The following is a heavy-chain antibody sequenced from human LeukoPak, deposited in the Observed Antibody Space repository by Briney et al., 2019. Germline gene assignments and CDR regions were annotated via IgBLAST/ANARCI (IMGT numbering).Heavy chain of an antibody. D-gene: IGHD2/OR15-2a*01. CDR3: VSFYETY. CDR2: SDGSWT. Sequence: GGSLRLSCAASGNYWMHWVRQVPGKGPVWVSHSDGSWTSYADSVKGRFTISKDNAKNTVYLQMNSLRAEDTAVYYCVSFYETYWGRGTLVTVSS. J-gene: IGHJ4*02. V-gene: IGHV3-74*01. CDR1: GNYW.